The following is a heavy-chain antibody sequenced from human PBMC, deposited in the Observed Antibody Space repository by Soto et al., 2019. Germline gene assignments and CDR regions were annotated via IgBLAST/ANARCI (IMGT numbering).Heavy chain of an antibody. CDR1: VSTVSGSA. CDR2: IIPMFGTS. V-gene: IGHV1-69*13. CDR3: ARGSCSSTSCYKEYYFDL. D-gene: IGHD2-2*02. J-gene: IGHJ4*02. Sequence: VSGSGRASVSTVSGSAINWVRQAPGQGLEWMGEIIPMFGTSNYAQKFQGRVTITADESTSTAYMELSSLRSEDTAVYYCARGSCSSTSCYKEYYFDLWGQGTLVTVSS.